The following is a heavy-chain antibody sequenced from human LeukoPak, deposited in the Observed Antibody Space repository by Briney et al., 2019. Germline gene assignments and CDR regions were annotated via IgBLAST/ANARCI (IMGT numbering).Heavy chain of an antibody. CDR2: IISILGIA. CDR3: ARDRRTYCGGDCYHYYYYGMDV. CDR1: GGTFSSYA. V-gene: IGHV1-69*04. D-gene: IGHD2-21*02. Sequence: ASVKVSCKASGGTFSSYAISWVRQAPGQGLEWMGRIISILGIANYAQKFQGRVTITADKSTSTAYMELSSLRSEDTAVYYCARDRRTYCGGDCYHYYYYGMDVWGQGTTVTVSS. J-gene: IGHJ6*02.